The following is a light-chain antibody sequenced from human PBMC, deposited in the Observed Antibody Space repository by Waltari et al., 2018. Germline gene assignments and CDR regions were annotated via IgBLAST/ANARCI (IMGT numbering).Light chain of an antibody. Sequence: SSELTQDPAVSVALGQTVRITCQGDILRNYYASWYQKKPGQAPLLVAYGKNNRPSGTPGRFSASSSVTTSSLTITGAQADDEADYYCNSRDKSNQWMFGGGTKLTVL. J-gene: IGLJ3*02. CDR3: NSRDKSNQWM. V-gene: IGLV3-19*01. CDR1: ILRNYY. CDR2: GKN.